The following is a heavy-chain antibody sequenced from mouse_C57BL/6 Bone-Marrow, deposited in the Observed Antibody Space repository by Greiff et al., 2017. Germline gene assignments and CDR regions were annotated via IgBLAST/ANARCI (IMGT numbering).Heavy chain of an antibody. CDR1: GFNIKDDY. V-gene: IGHV14-4*01. Sequence: SGAELVRPGASVKLSCTASGFNIKDDYMHWVKQRPEQGLEWIGWIDPENGDTEYASKFQGKATITADTSSNTAYLQLSSLTSEDTAVYYCTTDGCYAMDYWGQGTSVTVSS. CDR2: IDPENGDT. CDR3: TTDGCYAMDY. J-gene: IGHJ4*01. D-gene: IGHD2-3*01.